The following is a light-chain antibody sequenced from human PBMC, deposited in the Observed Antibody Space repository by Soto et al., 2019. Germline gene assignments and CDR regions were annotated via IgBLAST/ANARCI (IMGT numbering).Light chain of an antibody. V-gene: IGKV1-39*01. Sequence: DIQMTQSPSSLSASVGDRVTITCRASQSIGSYFNWYQQKPGKAPKLLIYAASALESGVPSRFSGSGSGTDFTLTLSSLQPGDFATYYCQQSYSTPWTFGQGTKVDIK. CDR3: QQSYSTPWT. CDR1: QSIGSY. CDR2: AAS. J-gene: IGKJ1*01.